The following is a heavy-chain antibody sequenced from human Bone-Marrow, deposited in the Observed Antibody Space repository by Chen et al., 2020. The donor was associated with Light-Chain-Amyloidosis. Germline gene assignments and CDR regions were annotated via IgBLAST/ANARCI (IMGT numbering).Heavy chain of an antibody. CDR2: IYPDESDA. CDR1: GYTFPNYW. V-gene: IGHV5-51*01. Sequence: ELQLEQSGPEVKKPGESLKISCKGSGYTFPNYWIGWVRQMPGKGLEWMGVIYPDESDARYRPSLEDQVPISADKPITTAYLQWRSLKASGTAMYYCAGRRDGYNFDYWGQGTLVTVSS. D-gene: IGHD5-12*01. CDR3: AGRRDGYNFDY. J-gene: IGHJ4*02.